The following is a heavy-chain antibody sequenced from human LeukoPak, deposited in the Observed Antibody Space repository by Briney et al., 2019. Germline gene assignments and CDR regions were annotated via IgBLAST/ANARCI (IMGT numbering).Heavy chain of an antibody. CDR3: AKSMSRATVTTYFDY. Sequence: GGSLRLSCAASGFTFSSYSMNWVRQAPGKGLEWVSSISSSSSYIYYADSVKGRFTISRDNAKNSLYLQMNSLRAEDTAVYYCAKSMSRATVTTYFDYWGQGTLVTVSS. V-gene: IGHV3-21*01. CDR2: ISSSSSYI. J-gene: IGHJ4*02. CDR1: GFTFSSYS. D-gene: IGHD4-17*01.